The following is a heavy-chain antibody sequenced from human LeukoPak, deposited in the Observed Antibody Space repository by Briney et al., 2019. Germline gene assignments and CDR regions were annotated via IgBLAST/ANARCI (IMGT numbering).Heavy chain of an antibody. D-gene: IGHD3/OR15-3a*01. CDR2: ISGSGGST. Sequence: GGSLRLSCTAPKFTFSNYAMSWVRQAPGKGLEWVSVISGSGGSTYYADSVKGRFTISRDNPKDTLFLQMNSLRTEDTAVYYCAKRSNFWTGYLDYWGQGTLVTVSS. CDR1: KFTFSNYA. CDR3: AKRSNFWTGYLDY. J-gene: IGHJ4*02. V-gene: IGHV3-23*01.